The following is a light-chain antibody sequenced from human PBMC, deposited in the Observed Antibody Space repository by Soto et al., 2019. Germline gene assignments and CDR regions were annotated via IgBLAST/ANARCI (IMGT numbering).Light chain of an antibody. J-gene: IGKJ2*01. CDR2: EAT. CDR1: QSIGSG. CDR3: QQYTDFQYT. V-gene: IGKV1-5*03. Sequence: DIQMTQSPSTLSASVGDGVTITCRASQSIGSGLAWYQQKPGKAPKLLIYEATNLQTGVPSRFSGSGSGTDFSLTISSLQPVDSATYYCQQYTDFQYTFGQGTKVDIK.